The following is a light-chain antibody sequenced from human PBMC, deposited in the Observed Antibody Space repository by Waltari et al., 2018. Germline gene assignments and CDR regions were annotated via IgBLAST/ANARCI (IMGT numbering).Light chain of an antibody. CDR3: LQDYNYPYT. CDR2: AAS. CDR1: PAIRND. Sequence: AIQMTQSPSSLSASVGDSVTITCRASPAIRNDLGWYQQTPGRAPKLLIFAASSLQSGVPSRFSGSGSGTDFTLTITSLQPEDFATYYCLQDYNYPYTFGRGTKLEIK. J-gene: IGKJ2*01. V-gene: IGKV1-6*01.